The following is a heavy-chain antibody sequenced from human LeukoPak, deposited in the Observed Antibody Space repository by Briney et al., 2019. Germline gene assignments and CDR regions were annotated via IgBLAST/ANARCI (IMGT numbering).Heavy chain of an antibody. D-gene: IGHD4/OR15-4a*01. CDR1: GFTFSSYW. V-gene: IGHV3-74*01. J-gene: IGHJ4*02. CDR3: ARVRLWWQFGFDY. CDR2: INSDGSST. Sequence: PGGSLRLSCAASGFTFSSYWMHWVRQAPGKGLVWVSRINSDGSSTSYADSVKGRFTISRDNAKNTLYLQMNSLRAEDTAVYYCARVRLWWQFGFDYWGQGTLVTVSS.